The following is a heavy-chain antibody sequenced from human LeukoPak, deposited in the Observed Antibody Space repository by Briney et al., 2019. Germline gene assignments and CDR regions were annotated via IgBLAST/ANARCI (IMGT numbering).Heavy chain of an antibody. CDR1: GYTFTSYY. CDR3: ARVSTMVRGVMTFDP. V-gene: IGHV1-2*06. D-gene: IGHD3-10*01. Sequence: ASVKVSCKASGYTFTSYYMHWVRQAHGHGLEWMGLINPNSGGTNYAQNFQGRVTMTRDTSISTAYMELSRLRSDDTAVYYCARVSTMVRGVMTFDPWGQGTLVTVSS. CDR2: INPNSGGT. J-gene: IGHJ5*02.